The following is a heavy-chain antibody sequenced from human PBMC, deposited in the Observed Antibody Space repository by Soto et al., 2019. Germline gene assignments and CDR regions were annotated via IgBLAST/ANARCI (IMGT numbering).Heavy chain of an antibody. CDR3: AKDDYGDYPEYFQH. Sequence: PGGSLRLSCAASGFTFSSYWMSRVRQAPGKGLEWVANIKQDGSEKYYVDSVKGRFTISRDNAKNSLYLQMNSLRAEDTAVYYCAKDDYGDYPEYFQHWGQGTLVTVSS. V-gene: IGHV3-7*03. CDR2: IKQDGSEK. J-gene: IGHJ1*01. D-gene: IGHD4-17*01. CDR1: GFTFSSYW.